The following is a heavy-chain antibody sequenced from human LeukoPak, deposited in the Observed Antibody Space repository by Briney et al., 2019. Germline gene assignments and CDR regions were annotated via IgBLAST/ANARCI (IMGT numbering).Heavy chain of an antibody. CDR3: AKSLAAAGTSFDY. CDR1: GFTFDDYA. V-gene: IGHV3-9*01. CDR2: ISWNSGSI. Sequence: PGRSLRLSCAASGFTFDDYAMHWVRQAPGKGLEWVSGISWNSGSIGYADSVKGRFTISRDNAKNSLYLQMNSLRAEDTALYYCAKSLAAAGTSFDYWGQGTLVTVSS. D-gene: IGHD6-13*01. J-gene: IGHJ4*02.